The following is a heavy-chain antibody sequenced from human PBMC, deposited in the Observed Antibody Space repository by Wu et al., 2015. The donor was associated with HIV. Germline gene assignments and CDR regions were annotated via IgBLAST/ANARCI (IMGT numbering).Heavy chain of an antibody. CDR3: ARGVAAAGTDSMSFDI. CDR2: MNPNSGNT. J-gene: IGHJ3*02. D-gene: IGHD6-13*01. Sequence: QVQLVQSGAEVKKPGASVKVSCKASGYTFTIYDINWVRQATGQGLEWMGWMNPNSGNTAYAQKFQGRVTMTRNTSISTAYMELSSLRSEDTAVYYCARGVAAAGTDSMSFDIVGQGTSGHRLF. CDR1: GYTFTIYD. V-gene: IGHV1-8*01.